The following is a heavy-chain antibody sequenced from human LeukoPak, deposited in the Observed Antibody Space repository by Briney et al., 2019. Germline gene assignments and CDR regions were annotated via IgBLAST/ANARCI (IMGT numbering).Heavy chain of an antibody. D-gene: IGHD6-13*01. CDR3: AREGSSPTMDY. CDR2: ISAYNGNT. Sequence: ASVKVSCKASGYTFTSYDINWVRQATGQGLEWMGWISAYNGNTNYAQKLQGRVTMTTDTSTSTAYMELRSLRSDDTAVYYCAREGSSPTMDYWGQGTLVTVSS. CDR1: GYTFTSYD. V-gene: IGHV1-18*01. J-gene: IGHJ4*02.